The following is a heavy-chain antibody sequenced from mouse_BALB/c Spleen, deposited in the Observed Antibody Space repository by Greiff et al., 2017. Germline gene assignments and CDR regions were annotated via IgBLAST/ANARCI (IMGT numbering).Heavy chain of an antibody. CDR2: IDPANGNT. CDR3: ARETLIHYYVDY. Sequence: EVQVVESGAELVKPGASVKLSCTASGFNIKDTYMHWVKQRPEQGLEWIGRIDPANGNTKYDPKFQGKATITADTSSNTAYLQLSSLTSEDTAVYYCARETLIHYYVDYWGQGTTLTVSS. D-gene: IGHD1-2*01. J-gene: IGHJ2*01. V-gene: IGHV14-3*02. CDR1: GFNIKDTY.